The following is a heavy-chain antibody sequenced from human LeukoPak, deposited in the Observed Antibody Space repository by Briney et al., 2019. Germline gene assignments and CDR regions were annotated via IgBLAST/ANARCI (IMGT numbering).Heavy chain of an antibody. D-gene: IGHD2-15*01. V-gene: IGHV3-23*01. CDR2: ITGSGGST. CDR1: GFIVSSYA. CDR3: AKDRVVAATNWYFDL. Sequence: RPGGSLRLSCAASGFIVSSYAMSWVRQAPGKGLEWASAITGSGGSTYYADSVKGRFTISRDNSKNTLYLQMNSLRAEDAALYYCAKDRVVAATNWYFDLWGRGTLVTVSS. J-gene: IGHJ2*01.